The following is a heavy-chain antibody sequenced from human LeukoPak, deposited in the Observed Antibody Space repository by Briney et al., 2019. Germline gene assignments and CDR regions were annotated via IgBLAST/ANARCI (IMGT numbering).Heavy chain of an antibody. CDR1: GFTFSSYA. Sequence: GGSLRLSCAASGFTFSSYAMSWVRQAPGKGLEWVSAISDSGGSTYYADSVKGRFTISRDNSKNTLYLQMNSLRAEDTAVYYCAKICRPDYYDSSGYYYDDTYYFDYWGQGTLVTVSS. V-gene: IGHV3-23*01. CDR2: ISDSGGST. CDR3: AKICRPDYYDSSGYYYDDTYYFDY. J-gene: IGHJ4*02. D-gene: IGHD3-22*01.